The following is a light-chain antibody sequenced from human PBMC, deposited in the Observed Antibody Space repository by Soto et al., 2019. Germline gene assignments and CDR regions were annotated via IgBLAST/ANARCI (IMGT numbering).Light chain of an antibody. CDR2: GAS. V-gene: IGKV3-15*01. CDR1: QSVSSN. Sequence: EIVMTQSPSTLAVSPGERATLSCRASQSVSSNLAWYQQKPGQAPRLLIYGASTRATGIPARFSGSGSGTDFTLTISSLEPEDFEVYYCQQRSNWPRTFGQGTKVDIK. J-gene: IGKJ1*01. CDR3: QQRSNWPRT.